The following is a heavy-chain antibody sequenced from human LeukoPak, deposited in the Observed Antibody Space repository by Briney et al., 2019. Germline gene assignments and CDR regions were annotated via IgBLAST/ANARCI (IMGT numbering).Heavy chain of an antibody. D-gene: IGHD2-15*01. CDR3: ARAIGYCSGGSCYPLAGAFDI. V-gene: IGHV1-69*13. CDR1: GGTSSSYA. Sequence: GASVKVSCKASGGTSSSYAISWVRQAPGQGLEWMGGIIPIFGTANYAQKFQGRVTITADESTSTAYMELSSLRSEDTAVYYCARAIGYCSGGSCYPLAGAFDIWGQGTMVTVSS. CDR2: IIPIFGTA. J-gene: IGHJ3*02.